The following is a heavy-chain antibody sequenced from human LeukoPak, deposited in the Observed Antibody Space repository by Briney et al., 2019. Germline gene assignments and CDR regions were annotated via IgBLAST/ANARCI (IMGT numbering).Heavy chain of an antibody. CDR2: ISSSGSTI. J-gene: IGHJ3*02. CDR3: AREGALTVTKDAFDI. D-gene: IGHD4-17*01. CDR1: GFTFSSYE. Sequence: GGSLRPSCAASGFTFSSYEMNWVRQAPGKGLEWVSYISSSGSTISYADSVKGRFTISRDNAKNSLCLQMNSLRAEDTAVYFCAREGALTVTKDAFDIWGQGTMVTVSS. V-gene: IGHV3-48*03.